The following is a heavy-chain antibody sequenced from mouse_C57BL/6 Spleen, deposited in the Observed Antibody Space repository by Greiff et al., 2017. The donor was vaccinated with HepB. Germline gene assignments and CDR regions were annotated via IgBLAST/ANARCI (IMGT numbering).Heavy chain of an antibody. CDR2: IDPSDSYT. V-gene: IGHV1-69*01. J-gene: IGHJ4*01. CDR1: GYTFTSYW. D-gene: IGHD1-1*01. Sequence: QVQLQQPGAELVMPGASVKLSCKASGYTFTSYWMHWVKQRPGQGLEWIGEIDPSDSYTNYNQKFKGKSTLTVDKSSSTAYMQLSSLTSEDSAVYYCARSLLRSGVYYAMDYWGQGTSVTVSS. CDR3: ARSLLRSGVYYAMDY.